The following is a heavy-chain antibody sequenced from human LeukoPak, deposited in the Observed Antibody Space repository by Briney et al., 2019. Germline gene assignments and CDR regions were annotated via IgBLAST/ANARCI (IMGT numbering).Heavy chain of an antibody. CDR1: GYSISSGYY. J-gene: IGHJ3*02. Sequence: SETLSLTCTVSGYSISSGYYWGWIRQPPGKGLEWIGSIYHSGSTYYNPSLKSRVTISVDTSKNQFSLKLSSVTAADTAVYYCARGGYYYDSSGYGIAFDIWGQGTMVTVSS. CDR3: ARGGYYYDSSGYGIAFDI. D-gene: IGHD3-22*01. V-gene: IGHV4-38-2*02. CDR2: IYHSGST.